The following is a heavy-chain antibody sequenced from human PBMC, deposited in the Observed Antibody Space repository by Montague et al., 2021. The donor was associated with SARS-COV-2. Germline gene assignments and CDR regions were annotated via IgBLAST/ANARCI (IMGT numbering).Heavy chain of an antibody. J-gene: IGHJ3*02. CDR2: IYYSGST. CDR1: GGSISSGGYY. Sequence: TLSTCTVSGGSISSGGYYWSWIRQHPGKGLEWIGYIYYSGSTXYNPSLKSRVTISVDTSKNQFSLKLSSVTAADTAVYYCARAATITMIVVVIDAFDIWGQGTMVTVSS. V-gene: IGHV4-31*03. CDR3: ARAATITMIVVVIDAFDI. D-gene: IGHD3-22*01.